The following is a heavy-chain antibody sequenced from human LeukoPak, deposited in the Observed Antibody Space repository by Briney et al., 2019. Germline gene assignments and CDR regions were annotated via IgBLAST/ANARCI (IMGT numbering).Heavy chain of an antibody. CDR1: GFTFSSYG. D-gene: IGHD1-26*01. CDR3: AKDRTSGSYLDY. CDR2: ISDGGSNK. V-gene: IGHV3-30*18. Sequence: PGGSLRLSCAASGFTFSSYGMHWVRQAPGKGLEWVAVISDGGSNKYYADSVKGRFTISRDNSKNTLYLQMNTLRAEDTAVYYCAKDRTSGSYLDYWGQGTLVTVSS. J-gene: IGHJ4*02.